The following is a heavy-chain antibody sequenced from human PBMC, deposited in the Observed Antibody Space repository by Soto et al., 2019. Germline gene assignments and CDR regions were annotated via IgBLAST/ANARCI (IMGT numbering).Heavy chain of an antibody. CDR3: ARIGYSSSSTDY. Sequence: GGSLRLSCAVSGFIFNNYWMSWVRQVPGKGLEWVANINQDGSVKYYGDSVKGRFAISRDNAKNSLYLQMNSLRAEDTAVYYCARIGYSSSSTDYWGQGTLVTVSS. CDR1: GFIFNNYW. V-gene: IGHV3-7*05. CDR2: INQDGSVK. D-gene: IGHD6-6*01. J-gene: IGHJ4*02.